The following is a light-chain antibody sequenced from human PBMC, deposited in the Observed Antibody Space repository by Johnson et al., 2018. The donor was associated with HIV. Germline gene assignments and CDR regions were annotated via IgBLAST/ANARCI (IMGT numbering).Light chain of an antibody. J-gene: IGLJ1*01. CDR1: SSNIGKNS. V-gene: IGLV1-51*02. Sequence: QSVLTQPPSVSAAQGQKVTISCSGSSSNIGKNSVSWYQQLPGTAPKLLIYESNKRPSGIPDRFSASKSGTSATLGITGLQTGDEADYYCGTWDSSLSAYVFGTGTKVTVL. CDR3: GTWDSSLSAYV. CDR2: ESN.